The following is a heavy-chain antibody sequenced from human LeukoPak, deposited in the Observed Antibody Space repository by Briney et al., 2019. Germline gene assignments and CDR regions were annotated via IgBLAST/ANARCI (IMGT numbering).Heavy chain of an antibody. CDR1: GGSISSYY. V-gene: IGHV4-59*01. D-gene: IGHD6-13*01. CDR2: IYYSGST. CDR3: ARGTRPYSSSWYYYFDY. Sequence: PSETLSLTGTFSGGSISSYYWSWIRQPPGKGLEWIGYIYYSGSTNYNHSLKSRVTISVDTSKKQFSLKLSSVTAADTAVYYCARGTRPYSSSWYYYFDYWGQGTLVTVSS. J-gene: IGHJ4*02.